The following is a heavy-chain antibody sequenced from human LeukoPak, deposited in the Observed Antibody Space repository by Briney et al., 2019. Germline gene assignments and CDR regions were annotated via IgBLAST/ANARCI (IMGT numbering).Heavy chain of an antibody. CDR3: AKGLGDFGRTGAFDM. J-gene: IGHJ3*02. CDR2: ISGSGAGT. CDR1: GFTFGSYA. D-gene: IGHD2-21*02. Sequence: GGSLRLSCAASGFTFGSYAMSWVRQAPGRGLEWVAAISGSGAGTYYADSVEGRFTVSRDSSKNTLYLQMNSLGADDTAVYYCAKGLGDFGRTGAFDMWGQGTMVTLSS. V-gene: IGHV3-23*01.